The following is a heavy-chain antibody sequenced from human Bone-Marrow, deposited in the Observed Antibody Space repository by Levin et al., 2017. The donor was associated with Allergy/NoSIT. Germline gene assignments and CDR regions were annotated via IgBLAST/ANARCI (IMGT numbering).Heavy chain of an antibody. CDR3: AKDGLSYYDSRGYSPGRQRGFDY. J-gene: IGHJ4*01. Sequence: GGSLRLSCAASGFTFSSHGMHWVRQAPGKGLEWVAFISYDGSKTSYPDSVKGRFTISRDNHKNTLYLQMNSLKAEDTAVYYCAKDGLSYYDSRGYSPGRQRGFDYWGQGTPVTVSS. D-gene: IGHD3-22*01. CDR2: ISYDGSKT. V-gene: IGHV3-30*02. CDR1: GFTFSSHG.